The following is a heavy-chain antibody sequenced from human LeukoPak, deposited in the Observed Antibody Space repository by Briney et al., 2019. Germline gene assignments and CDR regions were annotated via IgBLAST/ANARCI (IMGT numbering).Heavy chain of an antibody. J-gene: IGHJ1*01. CDR3: ARDHVFGVWQH. V-gene: IGHV4-59*01. Sequence: PSETLSLTCTVSSGSISSYYWSWIRQPPGKGLKWIGYIYYSGSTNYNPSLKSRVTISVDTSKNQFSLKLSSVTAADTAVYYCARDHVFGVWQHWGQGTLVTVSS. D-gene: IGHD3-10*01. CDR2: IYYSGST. CDR1: SGSISSYY.